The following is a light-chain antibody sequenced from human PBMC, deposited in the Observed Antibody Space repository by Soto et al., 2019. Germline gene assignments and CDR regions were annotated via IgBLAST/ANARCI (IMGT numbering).Light chain of an antibody. CDR2: GAS. CDR3: QQYRGGTRT. Sequence: EIVLTQSPGTLSVSPGERVTLSCRASQSVDIDLAWYQQKPGQAPRLLIYGASTRATDMPGRFRGSGAGVECTLNISRLQSDDSAVYYCQQYRGGTRTFGQGTKVEIK. J-gene: IGKJ1*01. CDR1: QSVDID. V-gene: IGKV3D-15*01.